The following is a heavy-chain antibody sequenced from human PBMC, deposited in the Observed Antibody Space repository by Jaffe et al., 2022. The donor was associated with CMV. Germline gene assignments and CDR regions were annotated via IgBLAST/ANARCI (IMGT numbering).Heavy chain of an antibody. CDR3: ARGDSGSGSNPV. D-gene: IGHD3-10*01. V-gene: IGHV3-48*03. J-gene: IGHJ3*01. CDR2: ISSGGFTV. Sequence: EVQLVESGGGSVQPGGSLRLSCAASGFTFSNYEMNWVRQAPGKGLEWVSYISSGGFTVYYADSVKGRFTISRDNAKNSLYLQMNSLRAEDTALYYCARGDSGSGSNPVWGQGTMVTVSS. CDR1: GFTFSNYE.